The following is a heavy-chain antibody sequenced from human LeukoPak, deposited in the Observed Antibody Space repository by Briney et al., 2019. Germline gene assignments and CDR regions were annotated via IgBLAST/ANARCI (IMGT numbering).Heavy chain of an antibody. J-gene: IGHJ3*02. D-gene: IGHD2-2*01. Sequence: SETLSLTCTVSGSISGYYWSWIRQPPGKGLEWIGYIYTSGSTNYNPSLESRVTISVDTSKNQFSLDLGSVTAADTAVYYCARQKCTSTSCLTKNAFDIWGQGTMVPVSS. V-gene: IGHV4-4*09. CDR3: ARQKCTSTSCLTKNAFDI. CDR1: GSISGYY. CDR2: IYTSGST.